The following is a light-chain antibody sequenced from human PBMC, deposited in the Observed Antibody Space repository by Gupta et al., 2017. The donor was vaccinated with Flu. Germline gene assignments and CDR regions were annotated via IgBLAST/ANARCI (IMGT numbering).Light chain of an antibody. V-gene: IGLV1-47*01. CDR1: SSTIGRND. CDR3: AAGDDSLSGSYV. Sequence: SSTIGRNDEYWYQQLPATAPKHLIYWNNQLPSGVPDRLSGSKSGTSASLAVSGLRSEDEADYYCAAGDDSLSGSYVFGTGTKVTVL. J-gene: IGLJ1*01. CDR2: WNN.